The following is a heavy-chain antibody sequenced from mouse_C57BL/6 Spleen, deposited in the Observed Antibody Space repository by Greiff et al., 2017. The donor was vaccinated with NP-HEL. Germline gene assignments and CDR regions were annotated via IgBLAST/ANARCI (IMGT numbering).Heavy chain of an antibody. CDR2: ISSGGDYI. V-gene: IGHV5-9-1*02. CDR1: GFTFSSYA. J-gene: IGHJ3*01. D-gene: IGHD2-1*01. Sequence: EVKLMESGEGLVKPGGSLKLSCAASGFTFSSYAMSWARQTPEKRLEWVAYISSGGDYIYYADTVKGRFTISRDNARNTLYLQMSSLKSEDTAMYYCTRAPYGNSWFAYWGQGTLVTVSA. CDR3: TRAPYGNSWFAY.